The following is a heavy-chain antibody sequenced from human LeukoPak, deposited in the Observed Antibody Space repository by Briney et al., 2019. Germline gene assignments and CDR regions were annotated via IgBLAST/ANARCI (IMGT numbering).Heavy chain of an antibody. CDR1: GFTFRGSA. V-gene: IGHV3-73*01. J-gene: IGHJ4*02. Sequence: GGSLRLSCAASGFTFRGSAMHWVRQASGKGLEWVGRIRSKANSYATAYAASVKGRFTISRDDSKNTAYLQMNSLKTEDTAVYYCTLDQYYYDSSGQDYWGQGTLVTVSS. CDR2: IRSKANSYAT. CDR3: TLDQYYYDSSGQDY. D-gene: IGHD3-22*01.